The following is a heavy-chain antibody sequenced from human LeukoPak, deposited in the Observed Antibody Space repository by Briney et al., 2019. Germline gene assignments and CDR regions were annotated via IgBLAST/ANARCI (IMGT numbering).Heavy chain of an antibody. J-gene: IGHJ4*02. CDR1: GGFISSYY. CDR3: PRGGRRFLEWLYAPNFDY. V-gene: IGHV4-4*07. Sequence: SETLSLTCTVSGGFISSYYWSWIRQPAGKGLEWIGRIYTSGSTYYNPSRKSRVTISVDTSKNQFSLKLSSVTAADTAVDYCPRGGRRFLEWLYAPNFDYWGQATLVTVSS. CDR2: IYTSGST. D-gene: IGHD3-3*01.